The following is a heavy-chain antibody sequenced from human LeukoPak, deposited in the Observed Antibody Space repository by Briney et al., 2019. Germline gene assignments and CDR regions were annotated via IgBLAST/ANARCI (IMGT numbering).Heavy chain of an antibody. J-gene: IGHJ6*04. V-gene: IGHV3-48*03. D-gene: IGHD3-10*02. CDR2: ISSNGSTI. Sequence: GGSLRLSCAASGFTFSSYEMNWVRQAPGKGLDRVPYISSNGSTIDYADSVKGRFTISRDNAKHSLYLQMNGLRAEDTAVYYCAELGITMIGGVWGKGTTVTISS. CDR3: AELGITMIGGV. CDR1: GFTFSSYE.